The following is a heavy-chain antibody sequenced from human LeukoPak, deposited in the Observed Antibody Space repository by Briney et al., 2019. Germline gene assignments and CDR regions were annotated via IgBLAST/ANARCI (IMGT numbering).Heavy chain of an antibody. CDR3: ARVWIGYFDY. V-gene: IGHV3-53*01. CDR2: IYSGGNT. J-gene: IGHJ4*02. D-gene: IGHD2-2*03. CDR1: GFTVNNNY. Sequence: PGGSLRLSCAASGFTVNNNYMSWVRQAPGKGLEWVSIIYSGGNTYYADSVKGRFTISRDSSKNTLYLQMNSLRAEDTAVYYCARVWIGYFDYWGQGTLVTVSS.